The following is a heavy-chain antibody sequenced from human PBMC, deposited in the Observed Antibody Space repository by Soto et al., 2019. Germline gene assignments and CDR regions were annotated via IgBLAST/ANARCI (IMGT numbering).Heavy chain of an antibody. J-gene: IGHJ4*02. CDR2: IKSKTDGGTT. D-gene: IGHD4-17*01. CDR3: TTDRFDYGDYVDY. CDR1: GFTFSNAW. Sequence: GGSLKLSCAASGFTFSNAWMSWVRQDPGKGLEWVGRIKSKTDGGTTDYAAPVKGRFTISRDDSKNTLYLQMNSLKTEDTAVYYCTTDRFDYGDYVDYWGQGTLVTVSS. V-gene: IGHV3-15*01.